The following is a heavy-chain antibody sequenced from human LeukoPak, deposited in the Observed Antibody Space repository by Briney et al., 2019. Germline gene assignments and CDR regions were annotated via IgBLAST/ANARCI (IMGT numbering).Heavy chain of an antibody. CDR1: GFSLSTSGMC. V-gene: IGHV2-70*01. J-gene: IGHJ4*02. Sequence: SGPTLVNPTQTPTLTCTFSGFSLSTSGMCVSWIRQPPGKALEWLAVIDWDDDKYYSASLKTRLTISKDTSKNQVVLTMTNMDPVDTATYYCARMVYHDILTGYFFDYWGQGTLVTVSS. D-gene: IGHD3-9*01. CDR3: ARMVYHDILTGYFFDY. CDR2: IDWDDDK.